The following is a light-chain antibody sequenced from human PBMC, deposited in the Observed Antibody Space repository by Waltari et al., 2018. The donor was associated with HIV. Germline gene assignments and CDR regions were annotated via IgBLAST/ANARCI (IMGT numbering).Light chain of an antibody. CDR3: QRYGRSRT. Sequence: LVLTQSPGTLSLSPGEKATLSCRASQRVSSTSLACYQQKPGQSPRLLIYSASTRANGIPDRFSGSGSGTDFSLTISRLEPEDFAVYYCQRYGRSRTFGQGTKVEIK. CDR2: SAS. V-gene: IGKV3-20*01. J-gene: IGKJ1*01. CDR1: QRVSSTS.